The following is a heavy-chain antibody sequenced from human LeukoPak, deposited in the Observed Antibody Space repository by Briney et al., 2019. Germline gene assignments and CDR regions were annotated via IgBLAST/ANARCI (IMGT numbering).Heavy chain of an antibody. V-gene: IGHV1-18*01. Sequence: ASVKVSRKASGYTFTSHGISWVRQAPGQGLEWMGWISGYNGVTEYSQKLQGRVTLTTDSSTSTVYLELGNLRSDDTAMYYCARDQAVGATAGTFDYWGQGALVTVSS. CDR2: ISGYNGVT. CDR1: GYTFTSHG. CDR3: ARDQAVGATAGTFDY. J-gene: IGHJ4*02. D-gene: IGHD1-26*01.